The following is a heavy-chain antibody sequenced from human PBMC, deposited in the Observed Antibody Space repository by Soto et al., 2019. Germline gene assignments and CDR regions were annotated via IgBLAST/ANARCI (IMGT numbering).Heavy chain of an antibody. V-gene: IGHV1-18*01. J-gene: IGHJ3*02. Sequence: GASVKVSCKTSVYTFTNFGISWVRQAPGQGLEWMGWIGTYNGRTSYAKKFQGRVTMTTDTSTSTAYMELWGLRSDDTALYYCARDFFCSGGRCSDVFDIWGQGTMVTVSS. CDR3: ARDFFCSGGRCSDVFDI. CDR1: VYTFTNFG. D-gene: IGHD2-15*01. CDR2: IGTYNGRT.